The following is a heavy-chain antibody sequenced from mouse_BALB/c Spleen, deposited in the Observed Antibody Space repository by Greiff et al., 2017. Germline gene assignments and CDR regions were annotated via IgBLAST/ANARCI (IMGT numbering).Heavy chain of an antibody. CDR2: IRNKANGYTT. CDR1: GFTFTDYY. Sequence: EVKVVESGGGLVQPGGSLRLSCATSGFTFTDYYMSWVRQPPGKALEWLGFIRNKANGYTTEYSASVKGRFTISRDNSQSILYLQMNTLRAEDSATYYCARDIGDGNYVSLAYWGQGTLVTVSA. V-gene: IGHV7-3*02. J-gene: IGHJ3*01. CDR3: ARDIGDGNYVSLAY. D-gene: IGHD2-1*01.